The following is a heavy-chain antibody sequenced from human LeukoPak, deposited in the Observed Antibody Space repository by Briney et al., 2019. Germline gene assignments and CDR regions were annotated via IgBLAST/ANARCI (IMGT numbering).Heavy chain of an antibody. Sequence: ASVKVSCKASGYTFTGYYMHWVRQAPGQGLEWMGWINPNSGGTNYAQKFQGRVTMTRDTSTSTVYMELSSLRSEDTAVYYCARGPIAVADFDYWGQGTLVTVSS. V-gene: IGHV1-2*02. CDR1: GYTFTGYY. CDR2: INPNSGGT. J-gene: IGHJ4*02. CDR3: ARGPIAVADFDY. D-gene: IGHD6-19*01.